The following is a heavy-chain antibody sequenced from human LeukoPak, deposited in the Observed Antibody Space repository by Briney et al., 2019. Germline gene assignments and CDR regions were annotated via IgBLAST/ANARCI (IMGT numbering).Heavy chain of an antibody. CDR2: IKSKTDGGTT. CDR3: STTYYYDSSEGY. D-gene: IGHD3-22*01. J-gene: IGHJ4*02. CDR1: GFTFSNAW. V-gene: IGHV3-15*07. Sequence: GGSLRLSCAASGFTFSNAWMNWVRQAPGRGLEWVGRIKSKTDGGTTDYAAPVKGRFTISRDDSKNTLYLQMNSLKTEDTAVYYCSTTYYYDSSEGYWGQGTLVTVSS.